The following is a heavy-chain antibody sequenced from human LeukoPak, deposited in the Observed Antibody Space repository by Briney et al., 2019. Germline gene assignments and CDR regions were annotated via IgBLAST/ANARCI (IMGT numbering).Heavy chain of an antibody. V-gene: IGHV3-30*02. CDR1: GFTFSSYS. CDR3: AKEWGIAAAGSLDH. CDR2: TRLDGSNK. J-gene: IGHJ4*02. D-gene: IGHD6-13*01. Sequence: PGGSLRLSCAASGFTFSSYSMNWVRQAPGKGLEWVTFTRLDGSNKYYADSVKGRFTISRDNSKNTPYLQMNSLRAEDTAVYYCAKEWGIAAAGSLDHWGQGTLVIVSS.